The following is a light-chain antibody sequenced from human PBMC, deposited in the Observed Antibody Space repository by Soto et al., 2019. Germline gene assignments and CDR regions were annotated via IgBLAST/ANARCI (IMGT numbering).Light chain of an antibody. Sequence: QSVLTQPASVSGSPGQSITISCTGSSSDVGSYNYVSWYQQHPGKAPRLIIYEVNHRPSGVSNRFSGSKSGNTASLTITGLQAEDEADYYCATWDDSLVFGGGTKLTVL. CDR3: ATWDDSLV. V-gene: IGLV2-14*01. J-gene: IGLJ2*01. CDR2: EVN. CDR1: SSDVGSYNY.